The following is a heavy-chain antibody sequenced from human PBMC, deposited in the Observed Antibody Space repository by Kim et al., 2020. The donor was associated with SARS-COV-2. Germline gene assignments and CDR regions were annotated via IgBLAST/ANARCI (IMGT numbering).Heavy chain of an antibody. V-gene: IGHV3-30*04. CDR3: ARDLSFGELFYDAFDI. CDR1: GFTFSSYA. J-gene: IGHJ3*02. Sequence: GGSLRLSCAASGFTFSSYAMHWVRQAPGKGLEWVAVISYDGSNKYYADSVKGRFTISRDNSKNTLYLQMNSLRAEDTAVYYCARDLSFGELFYDAFDIWGQGTMVTVSS. D-gene: IGHD3-10*01. CDR2: ISYDGSNK.